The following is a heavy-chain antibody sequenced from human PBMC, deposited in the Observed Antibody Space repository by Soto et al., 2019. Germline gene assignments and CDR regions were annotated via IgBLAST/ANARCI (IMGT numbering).Heavy chain of an antibody. CDR3: ARCRGSSSWPTYYYYGMDV. Sequence: SVKVSCKASGGTFSSYAISWVRQAPGQGLEWMGGIIPIFGTANYAQKFRGRVTITADESTSTAYMELSSLRSEDTAVYYCARCRGSSSWPTYYYYGMDVWGQGTTVTVSS. V-gene: IGHV1-69*13. CDR2: IIPIFGTA. J-gene: IGHJ6*02. CDR1: GGTFSSYA. D-gene: IGHD6-13*01.